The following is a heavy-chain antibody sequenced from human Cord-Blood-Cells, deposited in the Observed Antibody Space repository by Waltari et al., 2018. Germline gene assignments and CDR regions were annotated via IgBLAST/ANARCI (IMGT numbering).Heavy chain of an antibody. D-gene: IGHD1-1*01. CDR1: GYTFTGYY. CDR2: INPNSGGT. V-gene: IGHV1-2*06. CDR3: ARLLRGTTGTNWFDP. Sequence: QVQLVQSGAEVKKPGAPVKVSCKASGYTFTGYYMHWVRQAPGQGLEWMGRINPNSGGTNYAQKFQGRVTMTRDTSISTAYMELSRLRSDGTAVYYCARLLRGTTGTNWFDPWGQGTLVTVSS. J-gene: IGHJ5*02.